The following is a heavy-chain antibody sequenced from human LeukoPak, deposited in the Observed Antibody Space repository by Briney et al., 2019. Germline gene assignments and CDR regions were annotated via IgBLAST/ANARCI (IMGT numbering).Heavy chain of an antibody. Sequence: GGSLRLSCAASGFTFNNYAMNWVRQAPGKGLEWASSISGGGETTYYADSAKGRFTISRDNSQNTLYLQMNSLRAEDTAVYYCARDYADYVGYFFFDYWGQGTLVTVSS. J-gene: IGHJ4*02. CDR2: ISGGGETT. D-gene: IGHD4-17*01. V-gene: IGHV3-23*01. CDR1: GFTFNNYA. CDR3: ARDYADYVGYFFFDY.